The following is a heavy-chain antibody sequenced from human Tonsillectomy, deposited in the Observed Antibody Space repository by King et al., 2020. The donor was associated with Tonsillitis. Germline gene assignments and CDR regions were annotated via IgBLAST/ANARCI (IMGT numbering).Heavy chain of an antibody. V-gene: IGHV4-39*07. CDR2: IYYSGRT. CDR3: GYGGGIAVSNA. D-gene: IGHD6-19*01. J-gene: IGHJ5*02. CDR1: SGSISSSNYY. Sequence: QLQESGPGLVKPSETLSLTCTVSSGSISSSNYYWSWFRQPPGKGLEWIGSIYYSGRTHYNPSLNSRVTISVDTSKIQSSLNLNSVTASDTAVHYCGYGGGIAVSNAWGKGPLVTVPS.